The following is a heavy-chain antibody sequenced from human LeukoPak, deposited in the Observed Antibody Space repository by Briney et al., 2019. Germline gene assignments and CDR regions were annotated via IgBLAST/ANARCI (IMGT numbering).Heavy chain of an antibody. CDR1: GFTFSSYW. J-gene: IGHJ4*02. Sequence: GGSLRLSCAASGFTFSSYWMSWVRQAPGKGLEWVANIKQDGSEKYYVDSVKGRFTISRDNAKNSLYLQMGSLRAEDMAVYYCARGGYCSSTGCYGADYWGQGTLVTVSS. CDR3: ARGGYCSSTGCYGADY. V-gene: IGHV3-7*01. D-gene: IGHD2-2*01. CDR2: IKQDGSEK.